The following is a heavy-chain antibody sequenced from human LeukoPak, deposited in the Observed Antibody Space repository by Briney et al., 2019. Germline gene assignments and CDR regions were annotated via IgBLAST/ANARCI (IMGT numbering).Heavy chain of an antibody. D-gene: IGHD2-2*01. V-gene: IGHV1-69*04. Sequence: SVKVSCKAPGGTFSSYTISWVRQAPGQGLEWMGRIIPILGIANSAQKFQGRVTITADKSTSTAYMELSSLRSEDTAVYYCARDRVVVVPAARTGWFDPWGQGTLVTVSS. J-gene: IGHJ5*02. CDR1: GGTFSSYT. CDR3: ARDRVVVVPAARTGWFDP. CDR2: IIPILGIA.